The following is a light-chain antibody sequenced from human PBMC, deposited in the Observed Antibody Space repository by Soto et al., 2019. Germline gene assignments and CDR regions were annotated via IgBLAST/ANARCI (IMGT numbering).Light chain of an antibody. CDR1: QSVSSY. CDR3: QQRSNWPRYT. Sequence: EIVLTQSPATLSLSPGERATLSCRASQSVSSYLAWYQQKPGQAPRLLIYDASNRATGIPARFSGSGSGTGFTLTISSLEPEDFAVYYCQQRSNWPRYTFGQGTKVDIK. V-gene: IGKV3-11*01. CDR2: DAS. J-gene: IGKJ2*01.